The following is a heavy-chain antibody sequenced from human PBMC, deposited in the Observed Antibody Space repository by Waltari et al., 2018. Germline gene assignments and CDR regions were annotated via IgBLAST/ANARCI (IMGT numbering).Heavy chain of an antibody. Sequence: QVQLAESGGGAVPPGGSLRLPCVASGFIFSRCDMNGVRQTPGKGLGWLALLRDDGSKKFYADSVKGRVTVSRDNSRDTLYLHMNGLTSVDTAIYFCAREISTSSPSFWGRGTLVTVSS. CDR2: LRDDGSKK. CDR3: AREISTSSPSF. D-gene: IGHD1-1*01. V-gene: IGHV3-30*02. J-gene: IGHJ4*02. CDR1: GFIFSRCD.